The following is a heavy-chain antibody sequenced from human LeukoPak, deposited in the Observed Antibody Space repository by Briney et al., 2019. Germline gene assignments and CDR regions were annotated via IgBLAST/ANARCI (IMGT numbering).Heavy chain of an antibody. CDR2: ISYDGGNE. CDR1: GFRFSGYG. CDR3: AKERRLYYASGSPFDY. V-gene: IGHV3-30*18. D-gene: IGHD3-10*01. J-gene: IGHJ4*02. Sequence: PGGSLRLSCAASGFRFSGYGMHWVRQVPGKGLESVACISYDGGNEYYADSVKGRFTISRENSKNTLHLQMNSLAAEDTAVYYCAKERRLYYASGSPFDYWGQGTLVTVSS.